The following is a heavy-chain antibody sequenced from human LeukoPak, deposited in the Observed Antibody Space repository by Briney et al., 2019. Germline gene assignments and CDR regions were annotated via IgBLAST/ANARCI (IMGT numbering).Heavy chain of an antibody. D-gene: IGHD4-11*01. CDR2: IYYSGST. Sequence: SETLSLTCTVSGGSISSYYWSWIRQPPGKGLEWIGSIYYSGSTYYNPSLKSRVTISVDTSKNQFSLKLSSVTAADTAVYYCARLEWYFDLWGRGTLVTVSS. J-gene: IGHJ2*01. CDR3: ARLEWYFDL. CDR1: GGSISSYY. V-gene: IGHV4-59*05.